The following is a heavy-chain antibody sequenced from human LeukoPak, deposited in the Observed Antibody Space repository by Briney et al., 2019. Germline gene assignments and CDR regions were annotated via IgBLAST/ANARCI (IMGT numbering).Heavy chain of an antibody. V-gene: IGHV3-23*01. CDR3: AKDFPPLLGLDAAYYDILTGYYIP. Sequence: GGSLRLSCAASGFTFSSYAMSWVRQAPGKGLEWVSAISGSGGSTYYADSVKGRFTISRDNSKNTLYLQMNSLRAEDTAVYYCAKDFPPLLGLDAAYYDILTGYYIPWGQGTLVTVSS. J-gene: IGHJ5*02. CDR2: ISGSGGST. D-gene: IGHD3-9*01. CDR1: GFTFSSYA.